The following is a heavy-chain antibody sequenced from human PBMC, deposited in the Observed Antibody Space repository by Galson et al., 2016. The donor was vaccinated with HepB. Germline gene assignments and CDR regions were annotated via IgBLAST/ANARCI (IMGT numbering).Heavy chain of an antibody. D-gene: IGHD6-13*01. J-gene: IGHJ3*02. CDR2: IYWDDDK. Sequence: PALVKPTQTLTLTCSFSGFSLSTSGMGVGWIRRPPGKALEWLALIYWDDDKRYSPSLKSRLTITKDTSKNQVVLTMTNMDPVDTATYYCAHGRVAAAGPGAFDIWGQGTMVTVPS. CDR3: AHGRVAAAGPGAFDI. CDR1: GFSLSTSGMG. V-gene: IGHV2-5*02.